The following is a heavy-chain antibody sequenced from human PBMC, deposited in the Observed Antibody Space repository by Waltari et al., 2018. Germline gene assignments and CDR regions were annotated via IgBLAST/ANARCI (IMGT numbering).Heavy chain of an antibody. CDR2: IRVSDAT. CDR3: AKPFYNWDDPLHS. V-gene: IGHV3-23*01. Sequence: EVQLLESGGGFVQPGGSLRLSCQASGLTSFTHALHWVRQAPGKGLEWVSYIRVSDATYYADAVKGRFTSSRDDSDNTVYLQMDSLRADDTAVYFCAKPFYNWDDPLHSWGQGTPVTVSS. CDR1: GLTSFTHA. D-gene: IGHD1-20*01. J-gene: IGHJ1*01.